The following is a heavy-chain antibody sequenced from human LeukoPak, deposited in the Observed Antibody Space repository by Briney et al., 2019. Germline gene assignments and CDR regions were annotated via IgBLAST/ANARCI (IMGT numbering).Heavy chain of an antibody. V-gene: IGHV3-23*01. J-gene: IGHJ4*02. Sequence: GGSLRLSCAASGFTFNSYAMNWGRQAPGKGLEWVSAIRGSGTSTYYADSVKGRFTISRDNSKNTLHLQMNSLRAEDTAVYFCAKMAYYYDSTSDYWGQGTLVTVSS. CDR1: GFTFNSYA. D-gene: IGHD3-22*01. CDR3: AKMAYYYDSTSDY. CDR2: IRGSGTST.